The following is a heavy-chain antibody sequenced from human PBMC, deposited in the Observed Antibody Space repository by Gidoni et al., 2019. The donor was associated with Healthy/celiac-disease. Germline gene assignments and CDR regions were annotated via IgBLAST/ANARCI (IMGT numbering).Heavy chain of an antibody. CDR2: IKSKTDGGTT. CDR3: TTDYRYDSFDWSGPFDY. J-gene: IGHJ4*02. V-gene: IGHV3-15*01. Sequence: EVQLVESGGGLVKPGGSLRLSCAASGFTFSNAWMSWVRQAPGKGLEWVGRIKSKTDGGTTDYAAPVKGRFTISRDDSKNTLYLQMNSLKTEDTAVYYCTTDYRYDSFDWSGPFDYWGQGTLVTVSS. CDR1: GFTFSNAW. D-gene: IGHD3-9*01.